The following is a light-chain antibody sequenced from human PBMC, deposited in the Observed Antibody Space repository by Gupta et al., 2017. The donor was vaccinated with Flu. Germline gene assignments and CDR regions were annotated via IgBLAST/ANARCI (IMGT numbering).Light chain of an antibody. V-gene: IGLV2-14*01. J-gene: IGLJ1*01. Sequence: QSALTQPASVSGSPGQSITISCTGTSSDVGSYNYVSWYQQHPGIAPKLMIYEVSNRPSGVSNCFSGSKSGNTASLTISGLQAEDESDYYCSSYSSSSTLFVFGTGTKVTVL. CDR3: SSYSSSSTLFV. CDR1: SSDVGSYNY. CDR2: EVS.